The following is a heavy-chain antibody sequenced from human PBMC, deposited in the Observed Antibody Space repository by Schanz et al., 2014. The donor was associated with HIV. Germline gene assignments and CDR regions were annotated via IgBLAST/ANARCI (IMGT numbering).Heavy chain of an antibody. Sequence: QVQLVQSGAEVKKPGASVKVSCKASGYNFTSYDINWVRQATGQGLEWMGWMNPNSANTGYAQKFQGRVTMTRNTSISTAYMELSSLRSEDTAVYYCARDLSLASSTPTLAFDIWGQGTMVTVSS. CDR1: GYNFTSYD. D-gene: IGHD2-2*01. V-gene: IGHV1-8*01. CDR3: ARDLSLASSTPTLAFDI. CDR2: MNPNSANT. J-gene: IGHJ3*02.